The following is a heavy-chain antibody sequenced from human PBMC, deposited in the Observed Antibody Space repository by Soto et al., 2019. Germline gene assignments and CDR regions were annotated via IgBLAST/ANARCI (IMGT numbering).Heavy chain of an antibody. CDR3: ASGNFYNYFAMDV. Sequence: PSETLSLTCTVSGGSISSSSYYWGCIRQPPGKGLEWIGSLYYSGSTYYNPSLRSRVTLYGDTSKNQFSLKLNSVTAADTAVYFCASGNFYNYFAMDVWGQGTTVTVSS. J-gene: IGHJ6*02. V-gene: IGHV4-39*01. CDR2: LYYSGST. CDR1: GGSISSSSYY. D-gene: IGHD1-7*01.